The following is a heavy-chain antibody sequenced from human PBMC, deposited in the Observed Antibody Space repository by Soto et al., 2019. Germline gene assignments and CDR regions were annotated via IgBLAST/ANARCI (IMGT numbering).Heavy chain of an antibody. CDR3: AVVDYYDSSGYYFDY. D-gene: IGHD3-22*01. J-gene: IGHJ4*02. CDR1: GFTFSSYS. V-gene: IGHV3-21*01. Sequence: EVQLVESGGGLVKPGGSLRLSCAASGFTFSSYSMNWVRQAPGKGLEWVSSISSSSSYIYYADSVKGRFTISRDNAKNSLYLQMNSLRAEDTAVYYCAVVDYYDSSGYYFDYWGQGTLVTVSS. CDR2: ISSSSSYI.